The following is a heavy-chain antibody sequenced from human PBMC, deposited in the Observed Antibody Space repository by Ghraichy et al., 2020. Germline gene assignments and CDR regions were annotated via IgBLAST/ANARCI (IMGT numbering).Heavy chain of an antibody. CDR1: GFTFTNYW. Sequence: LSLTCAASGFTFTNYWMSWVRQAPGKGLEWVANIRRDEGERYYVDSVKGRFTISRDNAKYSAYLQMNSLRAEDAAIYYCGRDGVSAAVDYWGQGTLVTVSS. D-gene: IGHD6-13*01. CDR3: GRDGVSAAVDY. CDR2: IRRDEGER. J-gene: IGHJ4*02. V-gene: IGHV3-7*03.